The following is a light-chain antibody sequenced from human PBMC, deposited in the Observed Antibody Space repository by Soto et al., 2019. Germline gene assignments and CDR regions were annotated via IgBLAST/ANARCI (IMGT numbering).Light chain of an antibody. Sequence: DVVMTQSPLSLPVTLGQPASISCRSNQSLVHSDGIAYFSWFQQRPGRPPRRLIYKVSNRDSGVPARFSGSGSGTDFALKISRVEAEDLGVYYCMQGKHWPITFGQGTRLEIK. J-gene: IGKJ5*01. V-gene: IGKV2-30*02. CDR1: QSLVHSDGIAY. CDR2: KVS. CDR3: MQGKHWPIT.